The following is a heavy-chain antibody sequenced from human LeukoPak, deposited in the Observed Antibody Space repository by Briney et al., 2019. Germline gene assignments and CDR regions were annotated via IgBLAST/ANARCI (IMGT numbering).Heavy chain of an antibody. V-gene: IGHV1-18*01. CDR1: GYTFTSYG. Sequence: GASVKVSCKASGYTFTSYGISWVRQAPGQGLEWMGWISAYNGNTNYAQNLQGRVTTTTDTSTSTAYMELRSLRSDDTAVYYCARDYFGSGSYYMRDYWGQGTLVTVSS. D-gene: IGHD3-10*01. J-gene: IGHJ4*02. CDR2: ISAYNGNT. CDR3: ARDYFGSGSYYMRDY.